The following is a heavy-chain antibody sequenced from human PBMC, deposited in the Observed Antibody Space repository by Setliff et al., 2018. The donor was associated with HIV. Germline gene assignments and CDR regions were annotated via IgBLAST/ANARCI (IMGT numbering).Heavy chain of an antibody. J-gene: IGHJ4*02. D-gene: IGHD6-19*01. V-gene: IGHV3-30-3*01. CDR1: GFTFSSYA. Sequence: PGGSLRLSCAASGFTFSSYAMHWVRQAPGKGLEWVAVISYDGSNKYYADSVKGRFTISRDNAKNSLYLQMNSLRAEDTAVYYCARVLAVLDYWDQGTLVTVSS. CDR3: ARVLAVLDY. CDR2: ISYDGSNK.